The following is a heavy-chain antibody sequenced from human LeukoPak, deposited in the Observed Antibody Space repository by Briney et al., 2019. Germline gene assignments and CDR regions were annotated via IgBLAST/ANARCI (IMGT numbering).Heavy chain of an antibody. CDR2: INHSGST. V-gene: IGHV4-34*01. Sequence: SETLSLTCAVYGGSFSGYYWSWIRQPPGKGLEWIGEINHSGSTNYNPSLRSRVTISVDTSKNQFSLKLSSVTAADTAVYYCARQRGYGDYGYFDYWGQGTLVTVSS. CDR3: ARQRGYGDYGYFDY. J-gene: IGHJ4*02. D-gene: IGHD2-21*01. CDR1: GGSFSGYY.